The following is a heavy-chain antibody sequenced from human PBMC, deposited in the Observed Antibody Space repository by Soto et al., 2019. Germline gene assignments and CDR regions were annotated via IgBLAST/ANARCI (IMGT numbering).Heavy chain of an antibody. Sequence: SETLSLTCTVSGGSISSYYWSWIRQPPGKGLEWIGYIYYNGSTNYNPSLKSRVTISVDTSKNQFSLKLSSVTAADTAVYYCARDRTGDYDYWGQGTLVTVSS. V-gene: IGHV4-59*01. CDR3: ARDRTGDYDY. CDR2: IYYNGST. D-gene: IGHD4-17*01. J-gene: IGHJ4*02. CDR1: GGSISSYY.